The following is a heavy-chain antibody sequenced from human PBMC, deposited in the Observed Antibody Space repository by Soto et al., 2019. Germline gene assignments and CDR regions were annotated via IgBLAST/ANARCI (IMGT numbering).Heavy chain of an antibody. Sequence: PETLFLTCTPSGGSISSYSWSWIRQPPGKGLQWIGYIYYSGSTNYNPSLKSRVTISVDTSKNQFSLKLSSVTAADTAVYYCARDKKYYFDYWGQGTLVTVSS. CDR3: ARDKKYYFDY. V-gene: IGHV4-59*01. CDR1: GGSISSYS. CDR2: IYYSGST. J-gene: IGHJ4*02.